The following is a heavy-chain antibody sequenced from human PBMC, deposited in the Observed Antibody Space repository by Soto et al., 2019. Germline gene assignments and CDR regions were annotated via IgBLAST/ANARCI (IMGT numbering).Heavy chain of an antibody. V-gene: IGHV1-69*01. D-gene: IGHD3-3*01. Sequence: KVSCKASGGTFSSYAISWVRQAPGQGLEWMGGIIPIFGTANYAQKFQGRVTITADESTSTAYMELSSLRSEDTAVYYCARGGIGTIFGVVIIPPDFDYWGQGTLVTVSS. CDR2: IIPIFGTA. CDR3: ARGGIGTIFGVVIIPPDFDY. CDR1: GGTFSSYA. J-gene: IGHJ4*02.